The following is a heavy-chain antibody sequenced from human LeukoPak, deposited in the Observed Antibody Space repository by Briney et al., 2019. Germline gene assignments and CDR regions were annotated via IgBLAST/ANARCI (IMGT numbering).Heavy chain of an antibody. J-gene: IGHJ4*02. V-gene: IGHV4-38-2*02. D-gene: IGHD3-22*01. Sequence: SETLSLTCTVSGYSISSGYYWGWIRQPPGKGLEWIGNIYHSGSTYYNPSLKSRVTISVDTSKNQFSLRLSSVTAADTAVYYCARFSEYSHSSVHYLDYWGQGTLVSVSS. CDR3: ARFSEYSHSSVHYLDY. CDR2: IYHSGST. CDR1: GYSISSGYY.